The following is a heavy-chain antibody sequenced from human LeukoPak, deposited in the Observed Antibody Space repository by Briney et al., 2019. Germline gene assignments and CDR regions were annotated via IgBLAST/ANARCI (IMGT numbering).Heavy chain of an antibody. CDR3: ARVREYCSGGSCYAHFDY. Sequence: SESLSLTCTVSGASISDYYWSWIRQPPGKGVEWIGYIYHSGSTNYNPPLKSRVTISVDTSKNQFSLKLSSVTAADTAVYYCARVREYCSGGSCYAHFDYWGQGTLVTVSS. V-gene: IGHV4-59*01. D-gene: IGHD2-15*01. CDR1: GASISDYY. J-gene: IGHJ4*02. CDR2: IYHSGST.